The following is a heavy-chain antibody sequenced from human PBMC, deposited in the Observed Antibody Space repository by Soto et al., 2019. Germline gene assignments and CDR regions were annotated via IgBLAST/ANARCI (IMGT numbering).Heavy chain of an antibody. CDR2: IYYSGST. J-gene: IGHJ5*02. CDR3: ARDSFGFKYYYDSSGYRIDP. CDR1: GGSISSGDYY. Sequence: SETLSLTCTVSGGSISSGDYYWSWIRQPPGKGLEWIGYIYYSGSTYYNPSLKSRVTISVDTSKNQFSLKLSSVTAADTAVYYCARDSFGFKYYYDSSGYRIDPWGQGTLVTVSS. D-gene: IGHD3-22*01. V-gene: IGHV4-30-4*01.